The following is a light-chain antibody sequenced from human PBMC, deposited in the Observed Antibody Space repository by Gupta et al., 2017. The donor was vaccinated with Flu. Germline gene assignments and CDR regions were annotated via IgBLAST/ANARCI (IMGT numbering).Light chain of an antibody. J-gene: IGLJ1*01. CDR1: STDVGYYNY. CDR3: CSYTSSSTLYV. V-gene: IGLV2-14*01. CDR2: EVT. Sequence: QSALTQPASVSGSPGQSLTISCTGSSTDVGYYNYVSWYQQHPGKAPKLMIYEVTNRPSGVSNRFSGSKSGNTASLTISGLQAEDEAEYYCCSYTSSSTLYVFGTGTKVTVL.